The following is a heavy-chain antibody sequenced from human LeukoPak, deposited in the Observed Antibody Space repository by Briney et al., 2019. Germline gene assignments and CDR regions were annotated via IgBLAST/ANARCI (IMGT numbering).Heavy chain of an antibody. CDR2: ITHTGGT. Sequence: SETLSLTCAVYGESFSGYYWAWIRQPPGKGLEWIGEITHTGGTNYNPSLKSRVTISVDTSKNQFSLKLNSVTAADTAIYYCARHHRYDFWSDFSSSIDYWGQGTLVTVSS. CDR3: ARHHRYDFWSDFSSSIDY. J-gene: IGHJ4*02. D-gene: IGHD3-3*01. V-gene: IGHV4-34*01. CDR1: GESFSGYY.